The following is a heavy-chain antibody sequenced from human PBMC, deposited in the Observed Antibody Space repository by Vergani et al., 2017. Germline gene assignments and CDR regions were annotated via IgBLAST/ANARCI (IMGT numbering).Heavy chain of an antibody. J-gene: IGHJ4*02. D-gene: IGHD3-3*01. CDR3: ARHPTIFGVVIRY. CDR2: IYHSGST. CDR1: GYSISSGYY. Sequence: QVQLQESGPGLVKPSETLSLTCAVSGYSISSGYYWGWIRQPPGKGLEWIGSIYHSGSTDYNPSLKSRVTISVDTSKNQCSLKLSSVTAADTAVYYCARHPTIFGVVIRYWGQGTLVTVSS. V-gene: IGHV4-38-2*01.